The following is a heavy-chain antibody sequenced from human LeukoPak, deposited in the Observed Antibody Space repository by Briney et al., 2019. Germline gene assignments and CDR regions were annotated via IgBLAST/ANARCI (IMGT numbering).Heavy chain of an antibody. CDR1: RFTFCSYG. CDR2: IRYDGSNK. D-gene: IGHD3-10*01. V-gene: IGHV3-30*02. J-gene: IGHJ4*02. Sequence: GGSLRLSCTASRFTFCSYGMHWVRQAPDKGMEWVAFIRYDGSNKYYADSVKGRFTISRDNSKNTLYLQMNSLRAEDTAVYYCRYYGSGSYYTLDYWGQGTLVTVSS. CDR3: RYYGSGSYYTLDY.